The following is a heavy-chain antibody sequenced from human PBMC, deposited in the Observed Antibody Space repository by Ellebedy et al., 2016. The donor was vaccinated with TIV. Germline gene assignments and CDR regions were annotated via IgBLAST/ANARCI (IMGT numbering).Heavy chain of an antibody. CDR2: IRSKRYGGTP. CDR3: TPDPLDF. Sequence: PGGSLRLSCTASGFNFGDYGMSWFRQAPGKGLEWVGYIRSKRYGGTPEYAASVKGRFIISRDDFKGLAYLQMNSLRTEDTAVYYCTPDPLDFWGQGTLVTVSS. J-gene: IGHJ4*02. CDR1: GFNFGDYG. V-gene: IGHV3-49*03.